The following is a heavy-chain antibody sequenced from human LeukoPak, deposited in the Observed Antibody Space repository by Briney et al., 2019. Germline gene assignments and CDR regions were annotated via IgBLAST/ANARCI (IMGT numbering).Heavy chain of an antibody. CDR1: GFTLSSYS. D-gene: IGHD4-17*01. CDR3: ARVTVTTNDY. CDR2: NSSSSTTI. J-gene: IGHJ4*02. V-gene: IGHV3-48*02. Sequence: GGSLRLSCAASGFTLSSYSMNWVRQAPGKGLEWVSYNSSSSTTIYYADSVKGRFTISRDNARNSLYLQMNSLRDEDTAVYYCARVTVTTNDYWGQGTLVTVSS.